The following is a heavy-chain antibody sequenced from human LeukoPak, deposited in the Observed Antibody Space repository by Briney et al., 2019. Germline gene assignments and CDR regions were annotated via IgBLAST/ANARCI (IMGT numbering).Heavy chain of an antibody. J-gene: IGHJ4*02. V-gene: IGHV3-66*01. Sequence: GGSLRLSCAASGFTVSSKYMSWVRQAPGKGLEWVSLIYSGGSTDYADSVKGRFIISRDNSKNTVYLQMNSLRAEDTSVYYCARVSFSSSSKFYFDYWGQGTLVTVSS. CDR3: ARVSFSSSSKFYFDY. CDR1: GFTVSSKY. CDR2: IYSGGST. D-gene: IGHD6-6*01.